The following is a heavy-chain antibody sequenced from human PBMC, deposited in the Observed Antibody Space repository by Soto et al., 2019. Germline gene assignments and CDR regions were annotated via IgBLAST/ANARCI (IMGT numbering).Heavy chain of an antibody. V-gene: IGHV4-34*01. J-gene: IGHJ4*02. CDR2: INHSGST. CDR1: GESFPDYY. Sequence: QVQLQQWGAGLLKPPETLYVTCAVYGESFPDYYWSWIRQPPGKGLEWIGEINHSGSTNYNPSLKSRVTISVDTSKNQFSLKLTSVTAADTAVYYCARGGAGYDYVWGSYRPFDFWGQGTLVTVSS. D-gene: IGHD3-16*02. CDR3: ARGGAGYDYVWGSYRPFDF.